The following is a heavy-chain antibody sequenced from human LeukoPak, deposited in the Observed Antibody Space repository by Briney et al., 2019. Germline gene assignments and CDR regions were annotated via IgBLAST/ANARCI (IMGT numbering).Heavy chain of an antibody. Sequence: GGSLRLSCAASGFTFSSYAMSWVRQAPGKGLEWVSGIGGSGNNRYYANSVRGRFTISRDNSKNTLFLQMNTLRAEDTAVYYCAKDVDPFGSGSYVEGFDYWGQGTLVTVSS. J-gene: IGHJ4*02. V-gene: IGHV3-23*01. CDR1: GFTFSSYA. CDR2: IGGSGNNR. D-gene: IGHD3-10*01. CDR3: AKDVDPFGSGSYVEGFDY.